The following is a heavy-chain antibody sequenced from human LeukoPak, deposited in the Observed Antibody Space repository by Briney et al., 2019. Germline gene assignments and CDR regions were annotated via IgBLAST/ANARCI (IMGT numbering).Heavy chain of an antibody. CDR3: ARDLPYSSSWESIDY. D-gene: IGHD6-13*01. J-gene: IGHJ4*02. V-gene: IGHV4-59*01. Sequence: SETLSLTCTVSGGSISSYYWSWIRQPPGKGLEWIGYIYYSGSTNYNPSLKSRVTISVDTSKNQFSLKLSSVTAADTAVYYCARDLPYSSSWESIDYWGQGTLVTVSS. CDR2: IYYSGST. CDR1: GGSISSYY.